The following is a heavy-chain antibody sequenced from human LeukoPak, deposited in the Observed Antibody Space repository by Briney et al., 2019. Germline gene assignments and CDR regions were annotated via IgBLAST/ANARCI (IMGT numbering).Heavy chain of an antibody. J-gene: IGHJ4*02. CDR3: AKSSLVVEWELRDFDY. CDR1: GFTVSSNY. Sequence: PGGSLRLACAASGFTVSSNYMRWVHQAPGKWLEWVSAISGSGGSTYYADSVKGRFTISRDNSKNTLYLQMNSLRAEDTAVYYCAKSSLVVEWELRDFDYWGQGTLVTVSS. V-gene: IGHV3-23*01. CDR2: ISGSGGST. D-gene: IGHD1-26*01.